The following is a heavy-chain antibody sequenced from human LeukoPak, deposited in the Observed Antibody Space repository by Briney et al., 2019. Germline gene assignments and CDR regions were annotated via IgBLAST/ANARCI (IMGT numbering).Heavy chain of an antibody. Sequence: GGSLRLSCAASGFTFSSYGMHWVRQAPGKGLEWVAVISYDGSNKYYADSVKGRFTISRDNSKNTLYLQMNSLRAEDTAVYYCAKEETGYGDYFDYWGQGTLVTVSS. D-gene: IGHD4-17*01. CDR2: ISYDGSNK. CDR3: AKEETGYGDYFDY. V-gene: IGHV3-30*18. J-gene: IGHJ4*02. CDR1: GFTFSSYG.